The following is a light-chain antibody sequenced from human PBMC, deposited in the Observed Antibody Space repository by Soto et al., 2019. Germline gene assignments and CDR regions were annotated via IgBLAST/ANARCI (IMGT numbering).Light chain of an antibody. V-gene: IGKV2D-29*02. CDR2: EVS. CDR1: LILLHITGETF. CDR3: MQSTQLPPT. Sequence: DVVMTQTPLCLSVAPLQGASISGKSSLILLHITGETFLFWYLQKPGQSPQLLIYEVSTRVSGVPDRFSGSGSGTDFTLEISRVETDDVGIYYCMQSTQLPPTFGQGTRLEIK. J-gene: IGKJ5*01.